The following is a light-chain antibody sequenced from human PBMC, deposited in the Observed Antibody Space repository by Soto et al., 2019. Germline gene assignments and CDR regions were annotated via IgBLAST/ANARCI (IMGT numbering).Light chain of an antibody. CDR3: QQYNTYST. CDR1: QRMSGF. Sequence: DIQMTQSPSTLSASVGDRVTITCRASQRMSGFLAWYQRKAGKAPNLLIYKASRLESGVPARFSGSGSGTEFTLTIRSLKPDDFATDYCQQYNTYSTFGQGTRLEIK. J-gene: IGKJ5*01. V-gene: IGKV1-5*03. CDR2: KAS.